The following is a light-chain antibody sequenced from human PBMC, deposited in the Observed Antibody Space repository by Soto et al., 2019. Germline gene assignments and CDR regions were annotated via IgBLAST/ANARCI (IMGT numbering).Light chain of an antibody. V-gene: IGKV3-20*01. Sequence: ETVLTQSPGTLSLSPGERATLSCRASQTIRSNYLAWYRQTPGQAPRLLIYGASNRATGIADRFSGSGSGTDFNLIISRLEPEDFALYYCQQYGRSPWTFGQGTKVEIK. CDR2: GAS. CDR3: QQYGRSPWT. J-gene: IGKJ1*01. CDR1: QTIRSNY.